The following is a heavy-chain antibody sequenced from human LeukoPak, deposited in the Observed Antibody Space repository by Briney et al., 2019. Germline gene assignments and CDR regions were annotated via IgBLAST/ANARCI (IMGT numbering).Heavy chain of an antibody. D-gene: IGHD3-3*01. CDR1: GYTFTTYG. CDR3: VRRGPIFGVYYYYYYMDV. CDR2: INPHNGNT. Sequence: ASVKVSCKASGYTFTTYGISWVRQAPGQGLEWMGWINPHNGNTKYAQKLQGRVTMTTDTSTTTAYMELRSLRSDDTAVYYCVRRGPIFGVYYYYYYMDVWGKGTTVTVSS. V-gene: IGHV1-18*01. J-gene: IGHJ6*03.